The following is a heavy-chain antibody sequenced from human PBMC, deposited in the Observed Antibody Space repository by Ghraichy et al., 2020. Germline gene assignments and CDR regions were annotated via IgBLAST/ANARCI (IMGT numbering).Heavy chain of an antibody. J-gene: IGHJ6*02. Sequence: GGSLRLSCEASGFTFTNYWMTWVRQAPGKGLEWVANIKNDGGEKYYVDSVKGRFTISRDNGKNSLSLQMNSLRAEDTAVYYCARPTGAYYYYSMDVWGQGPTVTVSS. CDR3: ARPTGAYYYYSMDV. CDR1: GFTFTNYW. V-gene: IGHV3-7*01. CDR2: IKNDGGEK.